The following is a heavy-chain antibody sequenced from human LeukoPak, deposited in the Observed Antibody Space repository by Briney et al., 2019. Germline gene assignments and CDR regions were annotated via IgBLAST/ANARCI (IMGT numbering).Heavy chain of an antibody. Sequence: GGSLRLSCAASGFTFSSYGMHWVRQAPGKGLEWVAVISYDGSNKYYADSVKGRFTISRDNSKNTLYLQMNSLRAEDTAVYYCAKERSYTAIAAPEVSDYWGQGTLVTVSS. CDR1: GFTFSSYG. J-gene: IGHJ4*02. V-gene: IGHV3-30*18. CDR3: AKERSYTAIAAPEVSDY. CDR2: ISYDGSNK. D-gene: IGHD6-13*01.